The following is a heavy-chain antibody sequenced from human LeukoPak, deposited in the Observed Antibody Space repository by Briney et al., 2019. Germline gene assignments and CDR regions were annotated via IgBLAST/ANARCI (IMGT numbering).Heavy chain of an antibody. V-gene: IGHV4-34*01. D-gene: IGHD5-18*01. CDR2: INHSGST. CDR3: ARAVYGYSYGLFDY. CDR1: GGSFSGYY. J-gene: IGHJ4*02. Sequence: PSETLSLTCAVYGGSFSGYYWSWIRQPPGKGLEWIGEINHSGSTNYNPSLKSRVTISVDTSKNQFSLKLSSVTAADTAVYYCARAVYGYSYGLFDYWGQGTLVTVSS.